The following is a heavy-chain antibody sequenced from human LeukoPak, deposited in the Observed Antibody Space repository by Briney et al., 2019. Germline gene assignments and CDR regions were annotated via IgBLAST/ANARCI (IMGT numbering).Heavy chain of an antibody. J-gene: IGHJ6*03. V-gene: IGHV4-59*01. CDR1: GGSISSYY. CDR3: ARGGGYSFYYYYMDV. D-gene: IGHD5-18*01. Sequence: SETLSLTCTVSGGSISSYYWSWIRHPPGKGLVWIGYIYYSGSTNYNPSLKSRVTISVDTSKNQFSLKLSSVTAADTAVYYCARGGGYSFYYYYMDVWGKGTTVTVSS. CDR2: IYYSGST.